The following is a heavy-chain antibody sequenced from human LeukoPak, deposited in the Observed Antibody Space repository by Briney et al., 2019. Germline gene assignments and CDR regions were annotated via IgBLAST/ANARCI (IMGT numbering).Heavy chain of an antibody. J-gene: IGHJ4*02. CDR1: GFTFSSYG. D-gene: IGHD6-25*01. CDR3: ARDPSAGSES. V-gene: IGHV3-30*03. Sequence: GGSLRLSCAASGFTFSSYGMHWVRQAPGKGLEWVAVISYDGSNKYYADSVKGRFTISRDNAKSSLYLQMNSLRVEDTAVYYCARDPSAGSESWGQGTLVTVSS. CDR2: ISYDGSNK.